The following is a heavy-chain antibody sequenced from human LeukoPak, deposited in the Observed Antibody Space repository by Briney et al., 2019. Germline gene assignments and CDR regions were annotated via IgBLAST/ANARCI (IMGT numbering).Heavy chain of an antibody. D-gene: IGHD2/OR15-2a*01. CDR3: ARELKVCNTGYYFDY. CDR2: IYYSGST. J-gene: IGHJ4*02. CDR1: SGSISDYY. Sequence: SETLSLTCTVSSGSISDYYWSWIRQPPGKGLEWIGYIYYSGSTNYNPSLKSRVTILVDMSKNQFSLKMSSVTAADTAVYYCARELKVCNTGYYFDYWGEGTLVTVSS. V-gene: IGHV4-59*01.